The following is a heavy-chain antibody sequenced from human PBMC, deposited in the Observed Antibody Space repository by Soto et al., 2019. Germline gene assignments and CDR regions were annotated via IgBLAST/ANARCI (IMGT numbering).Heavy chain of an antibody. CDR3: TPRGSHFGDDEGDY. V-gene: IGHV3-73*02. CDR1: GFTFSGSA. Sequence: EVQLVESGGGLVQPGWSLKLSCAASGFTFSGSAMHWVRQASGKGLEWVGGIRSKANNYATAYAASVKGRFTISRDDSKNPTYLQMNSLKTEDTAVYYCTPRGSHFGDDEGDYWGQGTLVTVSS. CDR2: IRSKANNYAT. J-gene: IGHJ4*02. D-gene: IGHD4-17*01.